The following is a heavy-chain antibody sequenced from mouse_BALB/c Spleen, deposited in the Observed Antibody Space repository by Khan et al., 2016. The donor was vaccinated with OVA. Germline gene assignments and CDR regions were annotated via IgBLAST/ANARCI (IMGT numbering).Heavy chain of an antibody. V-gene: IGHV1S81*02. CDR2: TNPTNGRT. Sequence: QVQLQQSGAELVKAGASVKMSCKASGYTFTSYWMHWVKQRLGQGLEWFAETNPTNGRTYYNEKFKGKATLTVDKSSSTAYMLLSGLTFEDSAVFYCARIKKQVLNYFDYWGQGTTLTVSS. CDR1: GYTFTSYW. CDR3: ARIKKQVLNYFDY. D-gene: IGHD2-10*02. J-gene: IGHJ2*01.